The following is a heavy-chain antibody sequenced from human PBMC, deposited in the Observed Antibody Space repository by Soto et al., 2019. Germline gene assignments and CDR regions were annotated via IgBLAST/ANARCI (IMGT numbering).Heavy chain of an antibody. Sequence: QVQLQESGPGLVKPSQTLSLTCTVSGGSISSGGYYWSWIRQHPGKGLEWIGYIYYSGSTYYNPSLKSRVXXSXDXXKNQFSLKLSSVTAADTAVYYCARVVVITRYYFDYWGQGTLVTVSS. V-gene: IGHV4-31*03. CDR3: ARVVVITRYYFDY. J-gene: IGHJ4*02. CDR2: IYYSGST. CDR1: GGSISSGGYY. D-gene: IGHD3-22*01.